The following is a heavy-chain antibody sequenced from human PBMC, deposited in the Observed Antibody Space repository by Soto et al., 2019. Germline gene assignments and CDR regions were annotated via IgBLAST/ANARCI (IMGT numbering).Heavy chain of an antibody. D-gene: IGHD3-22*01. Sequence: QIQLVQSGAEVKKPGASAKVSCKASGYIFGNYGISWMRQVPGQGLEWMGWVSVYNGKSNYSQNFQGRVTMTTDTSTNTAYMELTSLRSDDTAVYYCARASGIGVGTPSYWGQGTLVTVSS. J-gene: IGHJ4*02. V-gene: IGHV1-18*01. CDR3: ARASGIGVGTPSY. CDR2: VSVYNGKS. CDR1: GYIFGNYG.